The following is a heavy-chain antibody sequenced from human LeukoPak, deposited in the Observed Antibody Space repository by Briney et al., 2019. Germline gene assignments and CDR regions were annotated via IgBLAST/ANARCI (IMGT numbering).Heavy chain of an antibody. CDR1: GGSISSYY. CDR2: SYYSGST. Sequence: SETLSLTCTVYGGSISSYYWSWIRQSPGKGLEWIGYSYYSGSTNYNPSLKSRVTISVDRSKNQFSLELSSVTAADTAVYYCARASDSSGYQGYWGQGTLVTVSS. CDR3: ARASDSSGYQGY. V-gene: IGHV4-59*12. D-gene: IGHD3-22*01. J-gene: IGHJ4*02.